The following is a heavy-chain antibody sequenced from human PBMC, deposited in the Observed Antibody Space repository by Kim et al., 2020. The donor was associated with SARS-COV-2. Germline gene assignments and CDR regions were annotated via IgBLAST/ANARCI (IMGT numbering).Heavy chain of an antibody. CDR2: ISCNSGSI. CDR1: GFAFDDYA. V-gene: IGHV3-9*01. Sequence: GGSLRLSCAASGFAFDDYAMHWVRQAPGKGLEWVSFISCNSGSIYCEDAVEGRFTISSDNANYLHYLLINSLRAEETALYYSARVSGAFDYWSRANLV. J-gene: IGHJ4*01. D-gene: IGHD2-8*02. CDR3: ARVSGAFDY.